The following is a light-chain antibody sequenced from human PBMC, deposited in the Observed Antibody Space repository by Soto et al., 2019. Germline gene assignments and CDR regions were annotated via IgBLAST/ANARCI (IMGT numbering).Light chain of an antibody. CDR3: GSYTTSSNYV. Sequence: QSVLTQPASVSGSPGQSITISCTGTISDVGSYNYVSWYQQYPGKAPKLMIYDVSTRPSGVSDRFSGSKSGNTASLTISGLRAEDEAAYYCGSYTTSSNYVFGNGTKVTVL. V-gene: IGLV2-14*03. CDR2: DVS. J-gene: IGLJ1*01. CDR1: ISDVGSYNY.